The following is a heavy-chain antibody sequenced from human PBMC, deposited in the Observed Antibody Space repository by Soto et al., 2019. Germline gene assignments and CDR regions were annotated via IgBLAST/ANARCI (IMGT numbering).Heavy chain of an antibody. CDR1: GFSLSTSGVG. CDR2: IYWYDDV. Sequence: QITLKESGPSLIKPTQTLTLTCNFSGFSLSTSGVGVGWIRQPPGKALEWLVLIYWYDDVRYSPSLNSMLTVTKDTSKYQVLLTMTNMDPVDTATYYCARSRYSNAWYHKATFDFWGQGTLVSVSS. V-gene: IGHV2-5*01. J-gene: IGHJ4*02. D-gene: IGHD1-26*01. CDR3: ARSRYSNAWYHKATFDF.